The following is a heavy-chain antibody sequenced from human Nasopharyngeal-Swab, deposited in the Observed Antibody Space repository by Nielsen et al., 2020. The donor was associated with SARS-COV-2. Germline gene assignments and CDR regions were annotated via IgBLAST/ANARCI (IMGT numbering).Heavy chain of an antibody. J-gene: IGHJ6*03. D-gene: IGHD3-10*01. V-gene: IGHV3-23*01. CDR1: GFTFSSYS. Sequence: GESLKISCAASGFTFSSYSMNWVRQAPGKGLEWVSAISGSGGSTYYADSVKGRFTISRDNSKNTLYLQMNSLRAEDTAVYYCAKTKVLLFYYMDVWGKGTTVTVSS. CDR2: ISGSGGST. CDR3: AKTKVLLFYYMDV.